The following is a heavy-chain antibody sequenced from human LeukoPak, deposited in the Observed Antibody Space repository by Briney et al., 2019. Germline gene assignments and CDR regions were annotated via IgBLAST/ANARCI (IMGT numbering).Heavy chain of an antibody. CDR1: GFTFSSYS. CDR2: INSSSSYI. D-gene: IGHD3-3*01. CDR3: ARDDRATIFGVVMGTDYYYYGMDV. J-gene: IGHJ6*02. Sequence: GGSLRLSCAASGFTFSSYSMNWVRQAPGKGLDLVSSINSSSSYIYYSDSVKGRITICRDNAKISLYLQMISLRAEGRAVYYCARDDRATIFGVVMGTDYYYYGMDVWGQGTTVTVSS. V-gene: IGHV3-21*01.